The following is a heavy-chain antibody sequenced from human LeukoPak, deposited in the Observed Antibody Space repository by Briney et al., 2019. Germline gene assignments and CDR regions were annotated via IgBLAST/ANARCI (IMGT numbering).Heavy chain of an antibody. V-gene: IGHV3-7*01. CDR2: INDDGREV. CDR1: GFTFRTYW. CDR3: ARDLGSSSWLFDY. Sequence: PGGSLRLSCVASGFTFRTYWMNWFRRAPGKGLEWVGNINDDGREVNYVDSVRGRFIISRDNAKDSLYLQMNSLRVDDTAMYYCARDLGSSSWLFDYWGQGTLVTVSS. D-gene: IGHD6-13*01. J-gene: IGHJ4*02.